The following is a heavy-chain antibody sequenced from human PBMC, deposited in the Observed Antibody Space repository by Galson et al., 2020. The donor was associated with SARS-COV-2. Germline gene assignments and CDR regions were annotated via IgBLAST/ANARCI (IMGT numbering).Heavy chain of an antibody. CDR3: ARGGNFALGC. J-gene: IGHJ4*02. D-gene: IGHD3-9*01. V-gene: IGHV3-7*01. CDR2: IKQDGSVQ. Sequence: GGSLRLSCAASGFTFSNYWMNWVRQAPGTGLEWVASIKQDGSVQYYVDSVRGRFTISRDNAKNSLYLQMNSLKAEDTAVYFCARGGNFALGCWGQGTLVTVSS. CDR1: GFTFSNYW.